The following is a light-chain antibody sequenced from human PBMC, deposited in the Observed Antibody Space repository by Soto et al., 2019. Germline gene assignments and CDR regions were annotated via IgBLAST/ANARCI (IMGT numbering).Light chain of an antibody. J-gene: IGLJ3*02. CDR2: EVS. CDR1: SSDVGYYNY. V-gene: IGLV2-14*01. Sequence: QSALTQPASVSGSPGQSITISCTGTSSDVGYYNYVSWYQHHPGKAPKVIIYEVSNRPSGVSNRFSGSKSGNTASLTISGLEAEDEADYYCSSYTTSSTLVFGGGTKLTVL. CDR3: SSYTTSSTLV.